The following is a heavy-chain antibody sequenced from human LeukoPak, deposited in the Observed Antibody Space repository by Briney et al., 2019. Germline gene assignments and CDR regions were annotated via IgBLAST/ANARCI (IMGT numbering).Heavy chain of an antibody. J-gene: IGHJ3*02. V-gene: IGHV4-4*02. CDR1: GGSISSNNW. Sequence: PSGTLSLTCAVSGGSISSNNWWSWVRQSPGKGLEWIGEIYHSGSTNYNPSLKSRVAMSVDKSKNQFSLKLSSVTAADTAVYSCARVKDYGDYVMGFDIWGQGTMVTVSS. D-gene: IGHD4-17*01. CDR2: IYHSGST. CDR3: ARVKDYGDYVMGFDI.